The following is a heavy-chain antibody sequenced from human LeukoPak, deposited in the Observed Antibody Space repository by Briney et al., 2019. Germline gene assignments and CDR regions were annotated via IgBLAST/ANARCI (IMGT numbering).Heavy chain of an antibody. J-gene: IGHJ4*02. CDR3: ARDPHPDNSGSYPFDY. D-gene: IGHD3-22*01. CDR1: GGSISSSSYY. V-gene: IGHV4-39*07. CDR2: IYYSGST. Sequence: PSETLSLTCTVSGGSISSSSYYWGWIRQPPGKGLEWIGNIYYSGSTYHNPSLRTRVTLSLDTSKNQFSLKLSSVTAADTAVYYCARDPHPDNSGSYPFDYWGQGILVTVSS.